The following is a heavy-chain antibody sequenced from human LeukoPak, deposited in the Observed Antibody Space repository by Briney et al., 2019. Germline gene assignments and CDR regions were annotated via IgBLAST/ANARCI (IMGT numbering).Heavy chain of an antibody. CDR1: GFPFSSYD. CDR2: ISCSGGST. CDR3: AKGASGHFDF. D-gene: IGHD1-26*01. J-gene: IGHJ2*01. Sequence: GGSLRLSCAASGFPFSSYDLSGVLRAPGRGLVGVSGISCSGGSTYYTHSVKGRFTISRDNSKNPLTLKMNSLSPADTAVYYFAKGASGHFDFRG. V-gene: IGHV3-23*01.